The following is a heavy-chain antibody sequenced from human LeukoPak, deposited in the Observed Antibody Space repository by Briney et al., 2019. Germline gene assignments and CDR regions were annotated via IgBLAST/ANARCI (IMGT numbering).Heavy chain of an antibody. CDR2: ISGSGGGT. Sequence: GGSLRLSCEASGVTFSSYVMSWVRQAPGKGPEGVSGISGSGGGTYYADSVKGRFAISRDNSKNTLYLQMNSLRAEDTAVYYCVQEGPRGLAFDIWGQGTKVTVSS. CDR1: GVTFSSYV. CDR3: VQEGPRGLAFDI. V-gene: IGHV3-23*01. J-gene: IGHJ3*02.